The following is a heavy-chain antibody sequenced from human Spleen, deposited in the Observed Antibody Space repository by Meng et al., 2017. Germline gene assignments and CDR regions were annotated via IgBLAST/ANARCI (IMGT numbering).Heavy chain of an antibody. J-gene: IGHJ4*02. CDR1: GFSVTSNY. CDR2: MSWNSVTI. V-gene: IGHV3-20*04. Sequence: GESLKISCAASGFSVTSNYMRWVRQAPGKGLEWVSGMSWNSVTIGYADSVKGRFTISRDNAKNSLYLQMDSLRAEDTALYYCARDGGISVAGTFGLWGQGTLVTVSS. D-gene: IGHD6-19*01. CDR3: ARDGGISVAGTFGL.